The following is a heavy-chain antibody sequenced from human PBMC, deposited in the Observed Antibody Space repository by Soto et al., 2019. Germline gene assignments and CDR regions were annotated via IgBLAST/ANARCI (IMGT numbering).Heavy chain of an antibody. Sequence: GGSLRLSCAASGFTFSSYAMSWVRQAPGKGLEWVSAISGSGGSTYYADSVKGRFTISRDNSKNTLYLQMNSLRAEDTAVYYCAKGGGYDFKPYNWFDPWGQGTLVTVSS. V-gene: IGHV3-23*01. CDR1: GFTFSSYA. D-gene: IGHD5-12*01. CDR3: AKGGGYDFKPYNWFDP. CDR2: ISGSGGST. J-gene: IGHJ5*02.